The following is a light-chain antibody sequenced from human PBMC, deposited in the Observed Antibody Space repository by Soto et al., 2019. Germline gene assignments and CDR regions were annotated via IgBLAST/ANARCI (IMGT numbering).Light chain of an antibody. CDR3: CSYTTSSTYV. CDR2: DVT. Sequence: QSVLTQPASVSGSPGQSITISCTGSFSDVGPHDYVSWYQQHPGKAPKLVIYDVTNRPSGVSGRFSGSKSGNTASLTISGLQAEDEADYSCCSYTTSSTYVFGTGTKVTVL. V-gene: IGLV2-14*03. CDR1: FSDVGPHDY. J-gene: IGLJ1*01.